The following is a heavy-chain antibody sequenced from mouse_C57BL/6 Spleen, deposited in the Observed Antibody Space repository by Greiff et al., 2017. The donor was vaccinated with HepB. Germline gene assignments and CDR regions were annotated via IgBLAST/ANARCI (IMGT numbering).Heavy chain of an antibody. CDR1: GYTFTSYW. CDR3: AIEGTFFDY. D-gene: IGHD3-3*01. V-gene: IGHV1-61*01. CDR2: IYTSDSET. J-gene: IGHJ2*01. Sequence: QVQLQQSGAELVRPGSSVKLSCKASGYTFTSYWMDWVKQRPGQGLEWIGNIYTSDSETHYNQKFKDKSTLTVDKSASTAYMQLSSLTSEDSAVYYCAIEGTFFDYWGQGTTLTVSS.